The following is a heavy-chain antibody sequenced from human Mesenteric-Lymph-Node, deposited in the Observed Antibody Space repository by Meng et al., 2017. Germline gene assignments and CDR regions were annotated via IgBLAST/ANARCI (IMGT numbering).Heavy chain of an antibody. D-gene: IGHD1-20*01. CDR1: GNSITNHNW. Sequence: GPARGRPSATLSPPRAVPGNSITNHNWWAGVRQPPGKGLEWIGEIPHRGSSAYNPSLKSRITISVDTSKNQFSLRLRSVTAADTAVYYCASYGPCFGNNCPLSSFDHWGQGTLVTVSS. CDR2: IPHRGSS. J-gene: IGHJ4*02. CDR3: ASYGPCFGNNCPLSSFDH. V-gene: IGHV4-4*02.